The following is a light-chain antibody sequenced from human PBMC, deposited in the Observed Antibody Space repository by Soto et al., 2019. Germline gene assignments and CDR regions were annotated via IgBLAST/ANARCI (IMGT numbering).Light chain of an antibody. J-gene: IGKJ5*01. Sequence: DIQLTQSPSFLSASVGDRVTITCLASRGISSYLAWYQQKPGKAPKLLIYAASTLHTGVPSRFSGSGSGTEFTLTISSLQPEDFATYYCQQLFDSPITFGQGTRLEIK. CDR3: QQLFDSPIT. V-gene: IGKV1-9*01. CDR2: AAS. CDR1: RGISSY.